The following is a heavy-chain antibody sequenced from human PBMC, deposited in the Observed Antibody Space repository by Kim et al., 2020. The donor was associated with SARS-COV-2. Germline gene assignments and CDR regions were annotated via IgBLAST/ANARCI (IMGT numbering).Heavy chain of an antibody. CDR1: GFTFSSYG. D-gene: IGHD2-2*01. CDR3: ARGPPRRYCSSTSCFRYYGMDV. V-gene: IGHV3-33*01. Sequence: GGSLRLSCAASGFTFSSYGMHWVRQAPGKGLEWVAVIWYDGSNKYYADSVKDRFTISRDNSKNTLYLQMNSLRAEDTAVYYCARGPPRRYCSSTSCFRYYGMDVWGQGTTVTVSS. CDR2: IWYDGSNK. J-gene: IGHJ6*02.